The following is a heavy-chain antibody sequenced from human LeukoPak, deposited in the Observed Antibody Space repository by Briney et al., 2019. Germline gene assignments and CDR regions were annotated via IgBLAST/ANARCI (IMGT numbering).Heavy chain of an antibody. V-gene: IGHV3-11*04. Sequence: PGGSLRLSCAASGFTFSDYYMSWIRQAPGKGLEWVSYISSSGNYIYYADSVRGRITLSRDNAKNSLFLQMNSLRAEDTAVYYCARRASTERGHSYGLDYWGQGTLVTVSS. J-gene: IGHJ4*02. CDR2: ISSSGNYI. CDR3: ARRASTERGHSYGLDY. CDR1: GFTFSDYY. D-gene: IGHD5-18*01.